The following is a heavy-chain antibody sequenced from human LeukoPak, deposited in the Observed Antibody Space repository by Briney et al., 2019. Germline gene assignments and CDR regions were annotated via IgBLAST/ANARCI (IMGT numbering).Heavy chain of an antibody. V-gene: IGHV1-69*05. CDR3: ARDGAYCGSTSCYSSWFDP. CDR1: GGTFSSYA. Sequence: ASVKVSCKASGGTFSSYAISWVRQAPGQGLEWMGGIIPIFGTANYAQKFQGRVTITTDESTSTAYMELSSLRSEDTAVYYCARDGAYCGSTSCYSSWFDPWGQGTLVTVSS. D-gene: IGHD2-2*02. CDR2: IIPIFGTA. J-gene: IGHJ5*02.